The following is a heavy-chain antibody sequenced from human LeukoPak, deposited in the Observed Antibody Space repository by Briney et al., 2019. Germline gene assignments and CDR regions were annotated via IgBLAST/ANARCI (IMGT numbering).Heavy chain of an antibody. D-gene: IGHD3-9*01. CDR3: ARGPEYYDILTGRQLRTFGY. V-gene: IGHV4-34*01. CDR2: INHSGST. J-gene: IGHJ4*02. CDR1: GGSFSGYY. Sequence: SETLSLTCAVYGGSFSGYYWSWIRQPPGKGLEWIGEINHSGSTNYNPSLKSRVTISVDTSKNQFSLKLSSVTAADTAVYYCARGPEYYDILTGRQLRTFGYWGQGTLVTVSS.